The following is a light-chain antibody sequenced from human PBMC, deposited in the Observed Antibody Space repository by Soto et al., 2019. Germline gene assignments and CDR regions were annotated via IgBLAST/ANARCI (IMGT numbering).Light chain of an antibody. CDR3: ASYAGNNNFVL. CDR1: SSDVGAYNY. CDR2: EVT. V-gene: IGLV2-8*01. J-gene: IGLJ2*01. Sequence: QSVLAQPPSASGSPGQSVTISCTGTSSDVGAYNYVSWYQQHPGKAPKLVIYEVTERPSGVPERFSGSKSGSTASLTVSGLQAEDEALYYCASYAGNNNFVLLGGGTKLTVL.